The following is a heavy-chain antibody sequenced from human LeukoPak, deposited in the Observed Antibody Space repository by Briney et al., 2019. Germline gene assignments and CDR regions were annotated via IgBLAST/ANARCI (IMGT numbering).Heavy chain of an antibody. Sequence: SETLSLTCTVSGGSVTRGSYYWSWIRQPPGKGLEWIRYIYYSGSTNYNPSLKSRATISLDTSKNQFSLKLRSVTAADTAVYYCARDGSPYNWNDSWGQGTLVTVSS. V-gene: IGHV4-61*01. D-gene: IGHD5-12*01. CDR1: GGSVTRGSYY. CDR2: IYYSGST. J-gene: IGHJ5*01. CDR3: ARDGSPYNWNDS.